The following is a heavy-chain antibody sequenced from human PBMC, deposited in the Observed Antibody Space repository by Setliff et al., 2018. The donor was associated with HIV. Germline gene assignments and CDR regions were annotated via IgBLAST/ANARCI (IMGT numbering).Heavy chain of an antibody. V-gene: IGHV3-20*04. D-gene: IGHD3-10*01. J-gene: IGHJ4*02. Sequence: GGSLRLSCAASGFTFDDYAMNWVRQPPGKGLEWISGINWDGSAVGYADSVKGRFTISRDNAKNSLYLEMSSLRAEDTAFYYCARDKTAVYGSANYCKSPLGFWGQGTLVTVSS. CDR2: INWDGSAV. CDR1: GFTFDDYA. CDR3: ARDKTAVYGSANYCKSPLGF.